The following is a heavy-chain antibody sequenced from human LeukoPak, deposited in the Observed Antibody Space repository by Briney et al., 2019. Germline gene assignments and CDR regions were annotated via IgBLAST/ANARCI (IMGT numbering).Heavy chain of an antibody. CDR3: ARETSSVHSNAGPPFDY. Sequence: PGGSLRLSCAASGVTFSSYAMSWVRHAPGKGLEWVSGSSGSGGSTSYADSVKGRFTVSSDNSKSTLYLQVNSLTADDTAVYYCARETSSVHSNAGPPFDYWGQGTLVTVSS. CDR1: GVTFSSYA. V-gene: IGHV3-23*01. J-gene: IGHJ4*02. CDR2: SSGSGGST. D-gene: IGHD2-15*01.